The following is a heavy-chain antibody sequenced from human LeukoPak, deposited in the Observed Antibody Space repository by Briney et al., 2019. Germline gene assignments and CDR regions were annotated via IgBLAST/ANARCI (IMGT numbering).Heavy chain of an antibody. CDR3: ATYYDYIWGSYRQTNTAFDY. CDR1: GYTFASYG. Sequence: GASVKVSCKASGYTFASYGISWVRQAPGQGLEWMGWISAYNGNTNYAQKLQGRVTMTTDTSTSTAYMELRSLRSDHTAVYYCATYYDYIWGSYRQTNTAFDYWGQGTLVTVSS. D-gene: IGHD3-16*02. V-gene: IGHV1-18*01. CDR2: ISAYNGNT. J-gene: IGHJ4*02.